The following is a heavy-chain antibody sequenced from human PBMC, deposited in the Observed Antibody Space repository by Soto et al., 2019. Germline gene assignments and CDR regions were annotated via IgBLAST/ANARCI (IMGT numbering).Heavy chain of an antibody. CDR2: IYSGGST. V-gene: IGHV3-53*01. J-gene: IGHJ6*02. D-gene: IGHD4-17*01. Sequence: EVQLVESGGGLIQPGGSLRLSCAASGFTVSSNYMSWVRQAPGKGLELVSVIYSGGSTYYADSVKGRFTISRDNSKNTLYLQLNSLRAEDPAVYYCARRLRWDPYSYYVIDFCGQGTTVTVSS. CDR1: GFTVSSNY. CDR3: ARRLRWDPYSYYVIDF.